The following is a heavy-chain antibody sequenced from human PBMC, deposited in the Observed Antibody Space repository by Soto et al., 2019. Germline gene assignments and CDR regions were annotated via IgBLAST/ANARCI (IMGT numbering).Heavy chain of an antibody. J-gene: IGHJ2*01. CDR3: ARDYCSGGSCYFGYWYFDL. V-gene: IGHV3-21*01. CDR1: GFTFSSYS. D-gene: IGHD2-15*01. CDR2: TSSSSSYI. Sequence: GGSLRLSCAASGFTFSSYSMNWVRQAPGKGLEWVSSTSSSSSYIYYADSVKGRFTISRDNAKNSLYLQMNSLRAEDTAVYYCARDYCSGGSCYFGYWYFDLWGRGTLVTVSS.